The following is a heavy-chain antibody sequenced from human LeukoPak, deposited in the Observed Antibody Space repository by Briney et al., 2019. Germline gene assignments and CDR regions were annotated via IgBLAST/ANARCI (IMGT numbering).Heavy chain of an antibody. D-gene: IGHD3-22*01. J-gene: IGHJ4*02. CDR2: ISGSGGST. CDR1: GLTFSSYG. V-gene: IGHV3-23*01. Sequence: GGSLRLSCAASGLTFSSYGMHWVRQAPGKGLEWVSSISGSGGSTNYADSVKGRFTISRDNSKNTLYLQMNSLRDEDTAVYYCAKSSYYDASGYYREYYFDYWGQGTLVTVSS. CDR3: AKSSYYDASGYYREYYFDY.